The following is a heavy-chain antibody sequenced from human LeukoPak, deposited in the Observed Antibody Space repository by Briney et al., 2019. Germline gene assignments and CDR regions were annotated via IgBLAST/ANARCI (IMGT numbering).Heavy chain of an antibody. Sequence: SETLSLTCTVCGGSISSYYWSWIRQPPGEGLKWIGYIYYSGSTNYNPSLKSRVTISVDTSKNQFSLKLSSVTAADTAVYYCARSADYGDYFDYWGQGTLVTVSS. CDR2: IYYSGST. J-gene: IGHJ4*02. CDR3: ARSADYGDYFDY. D-gene: IGHD4-17*01. V-gene: IGHV4-59*01. CDR1: GGSISSYY.